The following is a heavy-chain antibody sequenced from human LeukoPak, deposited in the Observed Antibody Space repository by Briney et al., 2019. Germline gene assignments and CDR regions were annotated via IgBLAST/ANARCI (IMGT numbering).Heavy chain of an antibody. CDR3: ATHRDGYTYLFDF. CDR1: GGSISSSSYF. V-gene: IGHV4-39*01. D-gene: IGHD5-24*01. CDR2: IFYSGST. Sequence: SGTLSLTCTVSGGSISSSSYFWGWIRQPPGKGLEWIGSIFYSGSTYYNPSLNSRVTISIDTSKNQFSLRLSSVTAADTAVYYCATHRDGYTYLFDFWGRGTLVTVSS. J-gene: IGHJ4*02.